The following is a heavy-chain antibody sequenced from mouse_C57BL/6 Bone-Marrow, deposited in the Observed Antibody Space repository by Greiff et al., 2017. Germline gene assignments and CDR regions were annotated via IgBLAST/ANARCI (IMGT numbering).Heavy chain of an antibody. Sequence: EVQLQQSGPELVKPGASVKISCKASGYSFTGYYMNWVKQSPEKSLEWIGEINPSTGGTTYNQKFKAKATLTVDKSSSTAYMQLKSLTSEDSAVYYCARWESRGYFDVWGTGTTVTVSS. D-gene: IGHD4-1*01. CDR1: GYSFTGYY. CDR2: INPSTGGT. CDR3: ARWESRGYFDV. J-gene: IGHJ1*03. V-gene: IGHV1-42*01.